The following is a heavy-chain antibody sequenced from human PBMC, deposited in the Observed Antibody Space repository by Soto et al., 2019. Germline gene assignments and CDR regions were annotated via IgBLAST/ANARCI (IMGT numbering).Heavy chain of an antibody. CDR1: GFTFSSYS. Sequence: GGSLRLSCAASGFTFSSYSMNWVRQAPGKGLEWVSYISSSSCTIYYADSVKGRFTISRDNAKNSLYLQMNSLRDEDTAVYYCASEYDYGDLNYYYYGMDVWGQGTTVTVSS. V-gene: IGHV3-48*02. CDR3: ASEYDYGDLNYYYYGMDV. J-gene: IGHJ6*02. D-gene: IGHD4-17*01. CDR2: ISSSSCTI.